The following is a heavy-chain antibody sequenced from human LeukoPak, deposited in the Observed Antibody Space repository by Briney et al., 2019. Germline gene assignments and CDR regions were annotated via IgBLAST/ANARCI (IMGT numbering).Heavy chain of an antibody. V-gene: IGHV4-34*01. J-gene: IGHJ6*02. Sequence: SETLSLTCAVHGGSFSGYYWSWIRQPPGKGLEWIGEINHSGSTNYNPSLKSRVTISVDTSKNQFSLKLSSVTAADTAVYYCARGTYYDFWSGYYSHYYYYGMDVWGQGTTVTVSS. CDR3: ARGTYYDFWSGYYSHYYYYGMDV. CDR1: GGSFSGYY. CDR2: INHSGST. D-gene: IGHD3-3*01.